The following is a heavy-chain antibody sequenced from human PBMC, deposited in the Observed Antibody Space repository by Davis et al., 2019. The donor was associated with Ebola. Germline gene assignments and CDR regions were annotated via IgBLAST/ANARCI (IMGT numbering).Heavy chain of an antibody. J-gene: IGHJ4*02. V-gene: IGHV3-7*01. D-gene: IGHD3-3*01. CDR1: GFTFSTYW. CDR3: AKDGAAWGVVPYYFDY. CDR2: IKTDGSEE. Sequence: GGSLRLSCATSGFTFSTYWMSWVRQAPGKGLEWVANIKTDGSEEHYVDSVKGRFTMSRDNAKNSLYLQMNSLRAEDTAVYYCAKDGAAWGVVPYYFDYWGQGTLVTVSS.